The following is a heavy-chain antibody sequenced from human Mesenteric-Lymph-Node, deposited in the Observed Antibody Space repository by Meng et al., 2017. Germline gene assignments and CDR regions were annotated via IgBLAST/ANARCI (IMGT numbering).Heavy chain of an antibody. CDR1: GFTFSSYA. CDR2: ISYDGSNK. CDR3: ARYYYDSSGYYYVDY. J-gene: IGHJ4*02. Sequence: GESLKISCAASGFTFSSYAMHWVRQAPGKGLEWVAVISYDGSNKYYADSVKGRFTISRDNSKNTLYLQMNSLRAEDTAVYYCARYYYDSSGYYYVDYWGQGTLVTVSS. V-gene: IGHV3-30*04. D-gene: IGHD3-22*01.